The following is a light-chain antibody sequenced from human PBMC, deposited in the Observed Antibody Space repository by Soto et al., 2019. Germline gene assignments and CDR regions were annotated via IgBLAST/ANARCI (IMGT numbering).Light chain of an antibody. CDR3: QQSYSTPIT. V-gene: IGKV1-39*01. Sequence: DIQMTQSPSSLSASVGDRVTITCRASQSISSYLNWYQQKPGKAPKLLIYAASSLQSGGPSRLSGSASGTDFTLTISSLQPEDFVTYYCQQSYSTPITFGQGTRMEIK. CDR1: QSISSY. CDR2: AAS. J-gene: IGKJ5*01.